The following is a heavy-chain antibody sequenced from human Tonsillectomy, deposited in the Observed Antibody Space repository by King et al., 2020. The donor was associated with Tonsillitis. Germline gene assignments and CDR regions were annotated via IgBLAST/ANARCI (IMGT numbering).Heavy chain of an antibody. CDR2: ISPSSSAI. J-gene: IGHJ4*02. CDR3: VRDRSRARGDY. CDR1: GFTFSILG. Sequence: VQLVESGGGLVQPGGSLRLSCAASGFTFSILGMNWVRQAPGKGLEWISYISPSSSAIYYADSVKGQFTISRENAKNSLSLQMNSLRDEDTAVYYCVRDRSRARGDYWGQGTLVTVSS. V-gene: IGHV3-48*02. D-gene: IGHD3-10*01.